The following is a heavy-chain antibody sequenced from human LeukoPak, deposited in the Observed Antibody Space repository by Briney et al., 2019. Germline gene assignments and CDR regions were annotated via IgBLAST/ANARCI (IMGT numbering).Heavy chain of an antibody. CDR2: IYYSGST. D-gene: IGHD3-10*01. Sequence: SETLSLTCTVSGCSISSHYWSWLRQPPGKGLEWIGYIYYSGSTNYNPSLKSRVTISVDTSKNQFSLKLSSVTAADTAVYYCARAWEFLYDYWGQGTLVTVSS. CDR3: ARAWEFLYDY. CDR1: GCSISSHY. V-gene: IGHV4-59*11. J-gene: IGHJ4*02.